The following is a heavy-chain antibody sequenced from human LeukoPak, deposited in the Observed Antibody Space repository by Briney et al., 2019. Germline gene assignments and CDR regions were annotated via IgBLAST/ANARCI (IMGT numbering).Heavy chain of an antibody. D-gene: IGHD6-6*01. J-gene: IGHJ4*02. CDR1: GGSISSYY. Sequence: PSETLSLTCTVSGGSISSYYWSWIRQPPGKGLEWIGYIYYSGSTNYNPSLKSRVTISVDTSKNQFSLKLSSVTAADTAVYYCARYSSSYSFDYWGQGTLVTVSS. CDR3: ARYSSSYSFDY. V-gene: IGHV4-59*01. CDR2: IYYSGST.